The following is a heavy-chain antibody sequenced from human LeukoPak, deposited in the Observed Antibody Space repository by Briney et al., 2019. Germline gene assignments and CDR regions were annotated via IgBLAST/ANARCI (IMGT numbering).Heavy chain of an antibody. D-gene: IGHD3-10*01. CDR2: INSDGSST. V-gene: IGHV3-74*01. CDR1: GFTFSSYW. CDR3: ARVYYYGSGSPVKGPPYGMDV. J-gene: IGHJ6*02. Sequence: PGGSLRLSCAASGFTFSSYWMHWVRQAPGKGLVWVSRINSDGSSTSYADSVKGRFTISRDNAKNTLYLQMNSLRAEDTAVYYCARVYYYGSGSPVKGPPYGMDVWGQGTTVTVSS.